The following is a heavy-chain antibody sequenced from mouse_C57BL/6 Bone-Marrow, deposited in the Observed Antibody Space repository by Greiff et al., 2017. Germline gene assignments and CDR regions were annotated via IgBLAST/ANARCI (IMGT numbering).Heavy chain of an antibody. Sequence: QVHVKQPGAELVKPGASVKMSCKASGYTFTSYWITWVKQRPGQGLEWMGDIYPGSGSTDYNEKFKSKATLTVDTSSSTSYMKLSSLPSEDSAVYYCARPYYSNYLYFDVWGTGTTVTVSS. J-gene: IGHJ1*03. CDR1: GYTFTSYW. D-gene: IGHD2-5*01. CDR3: ARPYYSNYLYFDV. CDR2: IYPGSGST. V-gene: IGHV1-55*01.